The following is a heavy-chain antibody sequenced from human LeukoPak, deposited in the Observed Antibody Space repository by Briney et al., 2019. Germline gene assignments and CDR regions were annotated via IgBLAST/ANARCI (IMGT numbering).Heavy chain of an antibody. V-gene: IGHV3-30*02. D-gene: IGHD2-2*01. CDR3: AKDMRPIVVVPAAMRPDY. CDR1: GFTFSNYG. CDR2: IRYDGSNK. J-gene: IGHJ4*02. Sequence: PGCSLTLSCAASGFTFSNYGMHWLRQAAAKGLEGVAFIRYDGSNKYYEAFVKGRFTISRDNSKNTLSLQMNSLRAEDTAVYYCAKDMRPIVVVPAAMRPDYWGQGTLVTVSS.